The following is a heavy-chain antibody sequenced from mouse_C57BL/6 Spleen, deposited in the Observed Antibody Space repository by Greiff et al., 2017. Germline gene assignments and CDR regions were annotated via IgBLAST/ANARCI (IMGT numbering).Heavy chain of an antibody. CDR3: ARGFITTMDY. CDR1: GYAFSSSW. D-gene: IGHD1-1*01. V-gene: IGHV1-82*01. J-gene: IGHJ4*01. CDR2: IYPGDGDT. Sequence: VKLQESGPELVKPGASVKISCKASGYAFSSSWMNWVKQRPGKGLEWIGRIYPGDGDTNYNGKFKGKATLTADKSSSTAYMQLSSLTSEDSAVYFCARGFITTMDYWGQGTSVTVSS.